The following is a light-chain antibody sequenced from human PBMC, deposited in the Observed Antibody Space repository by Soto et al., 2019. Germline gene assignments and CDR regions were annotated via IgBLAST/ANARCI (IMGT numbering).Light chain of an antibody. V-gene: IGLV2-14*03. CDR3: SSYTGSNSWV. Sequence: QSALTQPASVSGSPGQSITISCTGTSSDVGGYNYVSWYQQHPGKAPKLMIYDVSNRPSGVSDRFSGSKSGNTASLIISGLQAEDEADYYCSSYTGSNSWVFGGGTKLTVL. CDR2: DVS. J-gene: IGLJ3*02. CDR1: SSDVGGYNY.